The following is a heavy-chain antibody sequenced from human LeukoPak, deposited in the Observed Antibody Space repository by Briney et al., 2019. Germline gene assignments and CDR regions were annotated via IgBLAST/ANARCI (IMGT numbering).Heavy chain of an antibody. CDR2: IYYSGRT. CDR1: GGSISSSIYY. CDR3: ARPDSGKSSLDY. D-gene: IGHD3-10*01. V-gene: IGHV4-39*02. J-gene: IGHJ4*02. Sequence: PSETLSLTCTVPGGSISSSIYYWGWNRQPPGKGLEWIGSIYYSGRTYYNPSLKSRVTISVDTSKNHFSLMLSSVTAADTAVYYCARPDSGKSSLDYWGQGTLVTVSS.